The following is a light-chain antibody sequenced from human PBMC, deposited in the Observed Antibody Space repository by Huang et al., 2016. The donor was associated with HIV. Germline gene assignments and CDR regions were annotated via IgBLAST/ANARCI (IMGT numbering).Light chain of an antibody. J-gene: IGKJ5*01. V-gene: IGKV1-33*01. Sequence: DIQMTQSPSSLSASVGDRVTITCQASQAISNYLNWYQHKPGKAPKLLIYDASNLETGVPSRFSGSGAGTDFTFTISSLQAEDIATYYCQQYDNLITFGQGTRLDIK. CDR3: QQYDNLIT. CDR2: DAS. CDR1: QAISNY.